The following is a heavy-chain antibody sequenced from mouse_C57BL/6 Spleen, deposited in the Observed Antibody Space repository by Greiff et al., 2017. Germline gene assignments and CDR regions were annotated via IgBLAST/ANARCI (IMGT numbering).Heavy chain of an antibody. Sequence: DVKLVESEGGLVQPGSSMKLSCTASGFTFSDYYMAWVRQVPEKGLEWVANINYDGSSTYYLDSLKSRFIISRDNAKNILYLQMSSLKSEDTATYYCAREGDYGTGFAYWGPGTLVTVSA. V-gene: IGHV5-16*01. J-gene: IGHJ3*01. CDR2: INYDGSST. D-gene: IGHD1-1*01. CDR3: AREGDYGTGFAY. CDR1: GFTFSDYY.